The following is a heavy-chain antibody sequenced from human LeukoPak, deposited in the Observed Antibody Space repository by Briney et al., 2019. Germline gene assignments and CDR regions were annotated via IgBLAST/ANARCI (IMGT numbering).Heavy chain of an antibody. CDR3: ARNFGGGDSSGPYY. V-gene: IGHV3-20*04. D-gene: IGHD3-22*01. CDR1: GFTFNDYG. J-gene: IGHJ4*02. Sequence: GGSLRLSCAASGFTFNDYGMSWVRQAPGKGLEWVSGINWNGGRTGYADSMKGRFIISRDDAKNSLYLQVNSLRAEDTALYYCARNFGGGDSSGPYYWGQGTLVTVSS. CDR2: INWNGGRT.